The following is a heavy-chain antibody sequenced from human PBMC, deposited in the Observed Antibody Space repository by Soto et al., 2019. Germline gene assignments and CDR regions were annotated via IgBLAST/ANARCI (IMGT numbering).Heavy chain of an antibody. D-gene: IGHD3-22*01. CDR1: GFTLSSYG. J-gene: IGHJ4*02. CDR3: AKEYYYDRRGLVD. Sequence: QVQLVETGGGVVQPGRSLRLSCADSGFTLSSYGMHWVRQAPGKGLEWVAVISNDVSNKYYADSVKGRVTISRDNSKNTLYLQMKSLSAEDTAMYYCAKEYYYDRRGLVDWGQGTLVTVSS. CDR2: ISNDVSNK. V-gene: IGHV3-30*18.